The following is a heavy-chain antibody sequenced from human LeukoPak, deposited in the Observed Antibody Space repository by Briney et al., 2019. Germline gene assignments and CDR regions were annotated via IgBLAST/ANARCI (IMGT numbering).Heavy chain of an antibody. Sequence: SETLSLTCTVSGGSISSYYWSWIRQPAGKGLEWIGRISTSGNTNYNPSLKSRVTMSVETSKHQFSLKLSSVTAADTAVYYCARGSFPAYMTTVTTRAFPFDPWGQGTLVTVSS. D-gene: IGHD4-17*01. J-gene: IGHJ5*02. CDR2: ISTSGNT. CDR3: ARGSFPAYMTTVTTRAFPFDP. V-gene: IGHV4-4*07. CDR1: GGSISSYY.